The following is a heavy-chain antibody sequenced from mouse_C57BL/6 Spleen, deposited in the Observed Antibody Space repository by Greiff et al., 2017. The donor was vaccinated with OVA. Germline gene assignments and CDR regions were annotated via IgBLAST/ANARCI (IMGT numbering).Heavy chain of an antibody. V-gene: IGHV1-20*01. J-gene: IGHJ2*01. CDR2: INPYNGDT. D-gene: IGHD1-1*01. Sequence: VQLQQSGPELVKPGDSVKISCKASGYSFTGYFMNWVMQSHGKSLEWIGRINPYNGDTFYNQKFKGKATLTVDKSSSTAHMELRSLTSEDSAVYYCAREGVITTVPFDYWGQGTTLTVSS. CDR1: GYSFTGYF. CDR3: AREGVITTVPFDY.